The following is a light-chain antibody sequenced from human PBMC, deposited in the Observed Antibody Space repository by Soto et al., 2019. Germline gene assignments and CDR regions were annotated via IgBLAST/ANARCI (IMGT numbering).Light chain of an antibody. Sequence: QPVLTQPASVSGSPGQSITISCTGTSSDVGNYKYVSWYQQHPGKAPKLMIYEVSNRPSGVSNRFSGSKSGNTASLTISGLQAEDETDYYCFPYTSSGTYVFGTGTKVTVL. CDR2: EVS. J-gene: IGLJ1*01. CDR3: FPYTSSGTYV. V-gene: IGLV2-14*01. CDR1: SSDVGNYKY.